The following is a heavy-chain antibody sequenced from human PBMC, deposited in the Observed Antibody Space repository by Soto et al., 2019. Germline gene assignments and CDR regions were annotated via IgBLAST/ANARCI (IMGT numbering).Heavy chain of an antibody. CDR2: IYYTGST. V-gene: IGHV4-59*12. J-gene: IGHJ5*02. Sequence: SETLSLTCTVSGGSLRSYYWHWIRQSPGRGLECIGYIYYTGSTNYNPSLKSRVTMSLDTSKNQFSLKLSSVTAADTAVYYCARSIDPWGQGTLVTVSS. CDR1: GGSLRSYY. CDR3: ARSIDP.